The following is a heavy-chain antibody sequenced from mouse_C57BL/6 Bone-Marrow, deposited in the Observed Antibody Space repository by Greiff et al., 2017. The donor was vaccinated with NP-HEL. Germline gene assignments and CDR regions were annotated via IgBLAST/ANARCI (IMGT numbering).Heavy chain of an antibody. CDR3: AREDDGGDY. Sequence: VKLQQSGAELVRPGSSVKLSCKASGYTFTSYWMDWVKQRPGQGLEWIGNIYPSDSETHYNQKFKDKATLTVDKSSSTAYMQLSSLTSEDSAVYYCAREDDGGDYWGQGTTLTVSS. CDR2: IYPSDSET. D-gene: IGHD2-3*01. V-gene: IGHV1-61*01. J-gene: IGHJ2*01. CDR1: GYTFTSYW.